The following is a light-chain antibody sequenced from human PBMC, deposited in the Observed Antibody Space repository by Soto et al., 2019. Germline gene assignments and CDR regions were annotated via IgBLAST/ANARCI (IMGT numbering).Light chain of an antibody. CDR2: GAS. Sequence: EIVLTQSPGTLSLSPGERATLSCTASQSVSSSYLAWYQQKPGQAPRLLIYGASSRATGIPDRFSGSGSGTDLTLIISRLEPEDFAVYFCQQYGSSPPNTFGQGTKLEIK. CDR1: QSVSSSY. V-gene: IGKV3-20*01. J-gene: IGKJ2*01. CDR3: QQYGSSPPNT.